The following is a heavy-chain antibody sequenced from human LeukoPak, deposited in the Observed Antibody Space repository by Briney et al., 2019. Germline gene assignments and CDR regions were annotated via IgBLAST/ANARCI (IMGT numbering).Heavy chain of an antibody. CDR2: INHSGST. Sequence: GSLRLSCGASGFTFSSYAMSWVRQAPGKGLEWIGEINHSGSTNYNPSLKSRVTISVDTSKNQFSLKLSSVTAADTAVYYCARRPLGYCSSTSCPTPYYFDYWGQGTLVTVSS. CDR3: ARRPLGYCSSTSCPTPYYFDY. V-gene: IGHV4-34*01. D-gene: IGHD2-2*01. J-gene: IGHJ4*02. CDR1: GFTFSSYA.